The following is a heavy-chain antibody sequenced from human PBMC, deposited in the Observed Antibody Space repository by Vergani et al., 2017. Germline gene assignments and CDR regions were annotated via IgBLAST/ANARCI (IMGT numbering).Heavy chain of an antibody. CDR2: IYYTGTT. CDR1: GVSIGSNSYY. J-gene: IGHJ3*02. D-gene: IGHD5-24*01. V-gene: IGHV4-39*01. Sequence: QLQLQESGPGLVKPSETLSLTRTVSGVSIGSNSYYWGWIRQPPGKGLEWIGTIYYTGTTYYNEAHKSRLTISVDTSKNQFSLKLSSVTAADTAVYYCARTRDGYNYGAFDIWGQGTMVTVSS. CDR3: ARTRDGYNYGAFDI.